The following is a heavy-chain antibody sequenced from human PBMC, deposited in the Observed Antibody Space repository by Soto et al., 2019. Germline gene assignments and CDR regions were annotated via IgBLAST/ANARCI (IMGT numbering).Heavy chain of an antibody. D-gene: IGHD3-10*01. V-gene: IGHV3-23*01. CDR3: ARIGDGLGTCY. CDR2: ISGNGAGT. CDR1: GFTFSSYA. Sequence: EVQLLESGGGLVQPGGSLRLSCAASGFTFSSYAFTWIGQSPGKGLEWVSSISGNGAGTYHADSVKGRFSISRDNFKNTVFLQMNSLRAEDTAVYYCARIGDGLGTCYWGQGTLVTVSS. J-gene: IGHJ4*02.